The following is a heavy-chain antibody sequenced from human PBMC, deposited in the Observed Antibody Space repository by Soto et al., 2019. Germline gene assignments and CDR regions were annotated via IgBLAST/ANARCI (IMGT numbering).Heavy chain of an antibody. V-gene: IGHV1-2*04. CDR3: ARGHVFTGYVLSYYYMDV. CDR2: INPNTGDT. CDR1: GYTFTGHQ. Sequence: ASVKVSCKASGYTFTGHQIHWVRQAPGQGLEWVGWINPNTGDTNYSQRFQGWVTMTSDTSISTAYMELTRLRSDDTAVYYCARGHVFTGYVLSYYYMDVCGQGTTVIVSS. D-gene: IGHD3-9*01. J-gene: IGHJ6*02.